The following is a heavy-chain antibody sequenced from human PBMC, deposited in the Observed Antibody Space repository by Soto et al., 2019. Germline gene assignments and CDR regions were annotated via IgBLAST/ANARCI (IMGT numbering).Heavy chain of an antibody. V-gene: IGHV3-7*03. CDR2: INQDGSER. CDR3: ARGQDYGGNSFGSFDY. J-gene: IGHJ4*02. CDR1: GFTFSSYY. Sequence: GGSLRLSCEASGFTFSSYYISWVRQAPGDRLEWVANINQDGSERNYLDSVKGRFTISRDNAKYSLSLQMDSLRHEDTAVYYCARGQDYGGNSFGSFDYWGQGTLVTVSS. D-gene: IGHD4-17*01.